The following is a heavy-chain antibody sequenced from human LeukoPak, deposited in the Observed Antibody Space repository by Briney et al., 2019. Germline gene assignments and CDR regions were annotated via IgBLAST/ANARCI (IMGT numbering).Heavy chain of an antibody. J-gene: IGHJ4*02. Sequence: PSETLSLTCSVSGASITSYYWNWLRQPAGKGLEWIGRIYTREGTNYNPSLKSRVTISVDTSKNQFSLKLTSLTAADTAVYYCAREQELGYWGLGTLVTISS. V-gene: IGHV4-4*07. CDR3: AREQELGY. CDR1: GASITSYY. D-gene: IGHD2-15*01. CDR2: IYTREGT.